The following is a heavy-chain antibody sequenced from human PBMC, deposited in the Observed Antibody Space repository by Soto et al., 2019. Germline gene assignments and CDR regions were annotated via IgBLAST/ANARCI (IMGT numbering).Heavy chain of an antibody. V-gene: IGHV4-31*02. CDR2: IYYSGST. CDR1: AGSISSGGYH. Sequence: SETLSLTWIVSAGSISSGGYHWSWIRQHPGKGLEWIGYIYYSGSTYYSPSLKSRVTISVDTSKNQFSLKLSSVTAADTAVYYCSRERHDYYDSSVYLDYLVQGTLVT. D-gene: IGHD3-22*01. CDR3: SRERHDYYDSSVYLDY. J-gene: IGHJ4*02.